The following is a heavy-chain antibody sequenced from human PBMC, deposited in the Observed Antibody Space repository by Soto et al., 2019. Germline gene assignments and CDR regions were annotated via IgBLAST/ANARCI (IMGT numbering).Heavy chain of an antibody. CDR2: IYWTDDK. CDR3: AHRKSSYYGSENTYYYGMDV. J-gene: IGHJ6*02. CDR1: GFSLSTSGMG. V-gene: IGHV2-5*01. Sequence: QITLKESGPPLVKPTQTLTLTCTFSGFSLSTSGMGVAWIRQPPEKALEWLAVIYWTDDKRHSPSLKSRLTITKDTSKNQVVLTMTDMDPVDTATYYCAHRKSSYYGSENTYYYGMDVWGQGTTVTVSS. D-gene: IGHD3-10*01.